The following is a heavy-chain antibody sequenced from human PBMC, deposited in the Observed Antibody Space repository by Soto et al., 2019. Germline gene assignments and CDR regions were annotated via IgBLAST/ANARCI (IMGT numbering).Heavy chain of an antibody. CDR3: AKDPRLGYSSSRVGGYYYYYGMDV. V-gene: IGHV3-30*18. CDR2: ISYDGSNK. J-gene: IGHJ6*02. CDR1: GFTFSSYG. D-gene: IGHD6-6*01. Sequence: PGGSLRLSCAASGFTFSSYGMPWVRQAPGKGLEWVAVISYDGSNKYYADSVKGRFTISRDNSKNTLYLQMNSLRAEDTAVYYCAKDPRLGYSSSRVGGYYYYYGMDVWGQGTTVTVSS.